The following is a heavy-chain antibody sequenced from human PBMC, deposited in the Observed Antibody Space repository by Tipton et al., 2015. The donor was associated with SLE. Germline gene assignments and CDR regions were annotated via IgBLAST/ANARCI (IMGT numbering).Heavy chain of an antibody. V-gene: IGHV1-18*01. CDR2: ISAYNGKT. D-gene: IGHD2-2*01. J-gene: IGHJ4*02. CDR3: TRDTRYQHASDV. Sequence: QSGPEVKKPGASVTVSCQASGYTFTDFGVTWVRQAPGQGLEWVGWISAYNGKTNYAQMVEGRVTMSTDTSTNKAFMELRSLRSDDTAVDCCTRDTRYQHASDVWGQGTLVTVSS. CDR1: GYTFTDFG.